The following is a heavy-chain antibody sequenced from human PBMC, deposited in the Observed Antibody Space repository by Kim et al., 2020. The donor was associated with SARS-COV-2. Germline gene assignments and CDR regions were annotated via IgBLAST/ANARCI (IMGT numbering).Heavy chain of an antibody. Sequence: GGSLRLSCAASGFTFDDYAMHWVRQAPGKGLEWVSGISWNSGSIGYADSVKGRFTISRDNAKNSLYLQMNSLRAEDTALYYCAKGAPHYDILTGYSSGPWGQGTLVTVSS. CDR1: GFTFDDYA. CDR3: AKGAPHYDILTGYSSGP. V-gene: IGHV3-9*01. CDR2: ISWNSGSI. J-gene: IGHJ5*02. D-gene: IGHD3-9*01.